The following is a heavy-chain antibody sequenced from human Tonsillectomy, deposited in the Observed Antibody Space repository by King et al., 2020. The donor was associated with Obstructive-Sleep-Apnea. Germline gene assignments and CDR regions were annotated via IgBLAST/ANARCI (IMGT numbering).Heavy chain of an antibody. CDR2: INHSGST. J-gene: IGHJ2*01. D-gene: IGHD3-10*01. CDR3: ARQRWFGKETDWYFDL. CDR1: GGSFSGYY. V-gene: IGHV4-34*01. Sequence: VQLQQWGAGLLKPSGTLSLTCAVYGGSFSGYYWSWIRQPPGKGLEWIGEINHSGSTNCNPSLKSRVTISIDTSKNQFSLKLSSVTAADTAVYYCARQRWFGKETDWYFDLWGRGTLVTVSS.